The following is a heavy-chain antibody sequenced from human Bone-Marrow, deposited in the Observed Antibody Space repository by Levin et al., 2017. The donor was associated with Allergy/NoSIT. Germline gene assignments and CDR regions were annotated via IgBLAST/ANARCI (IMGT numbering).Heavy chain of an antibody. D-gene: IGHD6-6*01. CDR2: ISYDGTDT. V-gene: IGHV3-30-3*01. J-gene: IGHJ4*02. CDR3: ATGNSKRIAELSNFDY. CDR1: EFTFSNYA. Sequence: LSLTCVVSEFTFSNYAMHWVRQPPGKGLEWVAVISYDGTDTHYADSVMGRFIISRDNARNTLFLQMKSLRVEDTAVYHCATGNSKRIAELSNFDYWGQGTLVTVSS.